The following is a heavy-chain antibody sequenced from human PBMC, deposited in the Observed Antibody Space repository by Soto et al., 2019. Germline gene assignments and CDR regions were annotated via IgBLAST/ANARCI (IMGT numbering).Heavy chain of an antibody. Sequence: GGSLRLSCATSGFPFNDYYMTWIRQAPGKGLEWLSHISPKSTFRNYADSVKGRFTISRDNTESSLFLQMSSLGVDDTAVYSCVRGGGGGLFEHWGQAVLVTVSS. CDR1: GFPFNDYY. J-gene: IGHJ4*02. V-gene: IGHV3-11*06. D-gene: IGHD2-15*01. CDR2: ISPKSTFR. CDR3: VRGGGGGLFEH.